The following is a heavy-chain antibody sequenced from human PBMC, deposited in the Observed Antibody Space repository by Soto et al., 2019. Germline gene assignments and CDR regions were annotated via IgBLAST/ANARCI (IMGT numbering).Heavy chain of an antibody. CDR3: AHRGIAAAGTFVINQRAHYFAY. Sequence: SGPTLMNPTQTLTLTCTFSGFSLSTSGVGVGWIRQPPGKALEWLALIYWDDDKRYSPSLKSRLTITKDTSKNQVVLTMTNMDTVDTATYYFAHRGIAAAGTFVINQRAHYFAYWGQ. V-gene: IGHV2-5*02. J-gene: IGHJ4*02. CDR1: GFSLSTSGVG. CDR2: IYWDDDK. D-gene: IGHD6-13*01.